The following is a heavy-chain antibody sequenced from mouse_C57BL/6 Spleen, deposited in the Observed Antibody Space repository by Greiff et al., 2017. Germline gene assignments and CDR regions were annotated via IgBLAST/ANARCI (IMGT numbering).Heavy chain of an antibody. D-gene: IGHD2-4*01. Sequence: VQLQQSGPELVKPGASVKISCKASGYAFSSSWMNWVKQRPGKGLEWIGRIYPGDGDTNYNGKFKGKATLTADKSSSTAYMQLSSLTSEDSAVYFCARHEYDGGFAYWGQGTLVTVSA. CDR3: ARHEYDGGFAY. J-gene: IGHJ3*01. V-gene: IGHV1-82*01. CDR2: IYPGDGDT. CDR1: GYAFSSSW.